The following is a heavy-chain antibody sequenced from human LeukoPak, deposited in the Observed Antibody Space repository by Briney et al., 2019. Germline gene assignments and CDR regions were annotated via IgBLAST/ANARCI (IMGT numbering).Heavy chain of an antibody. V-gene: IGHV3-30*14. Sequence: GGSLRLSCAASGFTFSTYAMHWVRQAPGKGLEWVAIISYDGNNKYYADSVKGRFTISRDNSKNTLYLQMNSLRADDTAVYYCARGFSEDYGDYFDYWGQGTLVTVSS. CDR3: ARGFSEDYGDYFDY. CDR2: ISYDGNNK. J-gene: IGHJ4*02. CDR1: GFTFSTYA. D-gene: IGHD4-17*01.